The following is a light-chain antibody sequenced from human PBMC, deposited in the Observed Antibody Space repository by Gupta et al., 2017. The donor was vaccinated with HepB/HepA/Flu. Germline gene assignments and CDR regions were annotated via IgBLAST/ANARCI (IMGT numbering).Light chain of an antibody. CDR2: AAS. Sequence: DIQMTQSPSSLSASVGDRVTITCRASQSISSYLNWFQQKPGKAPKLLIYAASSLQSGVPSRFSGSGSGTDFTLTISSVEPEDFATYYCHQRNSPPRTFGQGTKVEIK. CDR3: HQRNSPPRT. V-gene: IGKV1-39*01. CDR1: QSISSY. J-gene: IGKJ1*01.